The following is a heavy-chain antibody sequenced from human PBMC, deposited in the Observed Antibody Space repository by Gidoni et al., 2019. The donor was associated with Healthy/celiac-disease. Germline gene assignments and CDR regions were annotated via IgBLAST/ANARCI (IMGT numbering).Heavy chain of an antibody. CDR3: ARVYTGTAN. CDR1: GGSFSGYY. Sequence: QLQPWGSGLLKPSYTLSLTSAVYGGSFSGYYWCWVRQPPGKGLEWIGEINHSGSTNYNPSLKSRVTISVDTSKNQFTLKLSSVTAADTAVYYCARVYTGTANWGQGTLVTVSS. J-gene: IGHJ4*02. D-gene: IGHD2-21*02. CDR2: INHSGST. V-gene: IGHV4-34*01.